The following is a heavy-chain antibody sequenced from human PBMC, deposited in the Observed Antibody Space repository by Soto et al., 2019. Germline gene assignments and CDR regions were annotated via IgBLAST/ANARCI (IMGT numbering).Heavy chain of an antibody. V-gene: IGHV4-39*01. CDR1: GCSISSSSYY. Sequence: SETLSLTCTVSGCSISSSSYYWGWIRQPPGKGLEWIGNVYYGGSTYYNPSLKSRVTIPVETSKSQFSLKLSSVTAADTAVYYCAGGDYYHSSGYYFYYYTMDVWGQGTTVTVSS. D-gene: IGHD3-22*01. CDR3: AGGDYYHSSGYYFYYYTMDV. J-gene: IGHJ6*02. CDR2: VYYGGST.